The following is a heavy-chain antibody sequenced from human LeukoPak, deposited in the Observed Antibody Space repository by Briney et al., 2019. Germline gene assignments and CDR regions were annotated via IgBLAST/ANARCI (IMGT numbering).Heavy chain of an antibody. CDR1: GGTFSSYA. D-gene: IGHD3-10*01. CDR3: ARGITMVRGVIDYYYYGMDV. CDR2: IIPIFGTA. Sequence: SVKVSCKASGGTFSSYAISWVRQAPGQGLEWMGGIIPIFGTANYAQTFQGRVTITADESTSTAYMELSSLRSEDTAVYYCARGITMVRGVIDYYYYGMDVWGKGTTVTVSS. J-gene: IGHJ6*04. V-gene: IGHV1-69*13.